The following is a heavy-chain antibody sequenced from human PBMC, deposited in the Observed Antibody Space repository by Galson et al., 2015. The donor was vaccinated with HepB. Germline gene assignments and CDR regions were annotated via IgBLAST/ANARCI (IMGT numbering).Heavy chain of an antibody. V-gene: IGHV3-49*04. J-gene: IGHJ3*02. Sequence: SLRLSCAASGFTFGDYAMSWVRQAPGKGLEWVGFIRSKAYGGTTEYAASVKGRFTISRDDSKSIAYLQMNSLKTEDTAVYYCSRVPAPVYDYVWGSYPDLAFDIWGQGTMVTVSS. D-gene: IGHD3-16*02. CDR2: IRSKAYGGTT. CDR1: GFTFGDYA. CDR3: SRVPAPVYDYVWGSYPDLAFDI.